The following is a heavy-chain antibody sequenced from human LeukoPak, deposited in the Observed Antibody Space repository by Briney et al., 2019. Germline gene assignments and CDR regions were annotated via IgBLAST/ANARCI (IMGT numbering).Heavy chain of an antibody. CDR1: GGSISSYY. CDR3: ARDGLRFLEWSYGMDV. J-gene: IGHJ6*02. Sequence: SETLSLTCTVSGGSISSYYWSWIRQPPGKGLEWIGYIYYSGSTSYNPSLKSRVTISVDTSKNQFSLKLSSVTAADTAVYYCARDGLRFLEWSYGMDVWGQGTTVTVSS. CDR2: IYYSGST. D-gene: IGHD3-3*01. V-gene: IGHV4-59*01.